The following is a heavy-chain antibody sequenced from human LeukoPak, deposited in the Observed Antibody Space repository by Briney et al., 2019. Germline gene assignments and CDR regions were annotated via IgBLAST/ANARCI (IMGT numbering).Heavy chain of an antibody. CDR2: MYHSGTT. CDR1: GGSISSGGYS. J-gene: IGHJ4*02. Sequence: PSETLSLTCAVSGGSISSGGYSWSWIRQPPGKGLEWIGYMYHSGTTHYNPSLKSRVTISVDRSKNQFSLKLSSVTAADTAVYYCARGCLDIVVVVAAYTFDYWGQGTLVTVSS. D-gene: IGHD2-15*01. CDR3: ARGCLDIVVVVAAYTFDY. V-gene: IGHV4-30-2*01.